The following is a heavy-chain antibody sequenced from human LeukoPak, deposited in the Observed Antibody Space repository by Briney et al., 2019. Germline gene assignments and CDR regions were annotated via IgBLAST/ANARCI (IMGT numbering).Heavy chain of an antibody. V-gene: IGHV4-39*01. CDR1: GGSVSGTSYY. CDR3: ARIGREGYNFHY. Sequence: SETLSLTCTVSGGSVSGTSYYWGWIRQPPGKGLEWVGSMYYGGSTSYTYHNPSLKSRVSISVDTSKNQFSLKLSSVTAADTAVYYCARIGREGYNFHYWGQGTLVTVSS. J-gene: IGHJ4*02. CDR2: MYYGGST. D-gene: IGHD5-24*01.